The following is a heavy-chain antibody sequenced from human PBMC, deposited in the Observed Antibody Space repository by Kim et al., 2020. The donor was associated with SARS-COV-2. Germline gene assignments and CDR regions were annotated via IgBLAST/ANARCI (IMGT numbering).Heavy chain of an antibody. V-gene: IGHV4-34*01. Sequence: SETLSLTCAVYGGSFSGYYWSWIRQPPGKGLEWIGEINHSGSTNYNPSLKSRVTISVDTSKNQFSLKLSSVTAADTAVYYCARLPPTTPRRGYSYGLGSEGSDYWGQGTLVTVSS. CDR1: GGSFSGYY. J-gene: IGHJ4*02. D-gene: IGHD5-18*01. CDR3: ARLPPTTPRRGYSYGLGSEGSDY. CDR2: INHSGST.